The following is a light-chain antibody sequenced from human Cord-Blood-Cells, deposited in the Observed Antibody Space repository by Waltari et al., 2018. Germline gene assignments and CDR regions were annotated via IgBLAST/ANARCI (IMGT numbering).Light chain of an antibody. CDR2: DAS. Sequence: EIVLTQSPATLSLSPGERATLSCGASQSVSSSYLAWYQQKPGLAPRLLIYDASSRATGIPERFSGSGAGTDFTLTISRLEPEDFGVYYCQQYGSSPPLTFGGGTKVEIK. CDR1: QSVSSSY. V-gene: IGKV3D-20*01. J-gene: IGKJ4*01. CDR3: QQYGSSPPLT.